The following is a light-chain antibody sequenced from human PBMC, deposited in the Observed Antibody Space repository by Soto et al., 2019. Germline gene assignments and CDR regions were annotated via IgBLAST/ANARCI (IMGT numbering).Light chain of an antibody. V-gene: IGLV1-40*01. CDR1: SSNIGAGYD. CDR3: QPYDSSMSGSQV. CDR2: GNN. Sequence: QSVLTQPPSVSGAPGQRVTISCTGSSSNIGAGYDVHWYQQLPGTAPKLLIYGNNNRPSGVPDRFSGSKSGTSASLAITGLQAEDEADDYCQPYDSSMSGSQVFGGGTQLTVL. J-gene: IGLJ3*02.